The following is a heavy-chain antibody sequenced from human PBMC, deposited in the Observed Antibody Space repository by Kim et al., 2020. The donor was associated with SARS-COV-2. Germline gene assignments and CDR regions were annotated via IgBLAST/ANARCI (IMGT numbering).Heavy chain of an antibody. J-gene: IGHJ4*02. CDR2: INHSGST. CDR3: ARVAARQGSDY. V-gene: IGHV4-34*01. CDR1: GGSFSGYY. D-gene: IGHD6-6*01. Sequence: SETLSLTCAVYGGSFSGYYWSWIRQPPGKGLEWIGEINHSGSTNYNPSLKGQVTISVDTSKNQFSLKLSSVTAADTAVYYCARVAARQGSDYWGQGTLVTVSS.